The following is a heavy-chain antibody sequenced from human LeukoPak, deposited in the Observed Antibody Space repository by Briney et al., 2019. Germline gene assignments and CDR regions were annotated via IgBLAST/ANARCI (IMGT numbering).Heavy chain of an antibody. CDR1: GGSFSGYY. J-gene: IGHJ4*02. CDR3: ATTTIRLGY. D-gene: IGHD1-26*01. CDR2: INHSGST. Sequence: PSETLSLTCAVYGGSFSGYYWSWIRQPPGKGLEWIGEINHSGSTNYNPSLKSRVTISVDKSKNQFSLKLSSVTAADTAVYYCATTTIRLGYWGQGTLVTVSS. V-gene: IGHV4-34*01.